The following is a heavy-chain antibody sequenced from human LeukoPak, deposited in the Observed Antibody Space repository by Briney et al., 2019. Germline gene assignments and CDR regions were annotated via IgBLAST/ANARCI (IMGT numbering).Heavy chain of an antibody. D-gene: IGHD6-13*01. CDR3: AKDSSSSWFRFIDY. J-gene: IGHJ4*02. V-gene: IGHV3-20*04. CDR2: INWNGGST. CDR1: GFTFDDYG. Sequence: GGSLRLSCAASGFTFDDYGMSWVRQAPGKGLEWVSGINWNGGSTGYADSVKGRFTISRDNAKNSLYLQMNSLRAEDTALYYCAKDSSSSWFRFIDYWGQGALVTVSS.